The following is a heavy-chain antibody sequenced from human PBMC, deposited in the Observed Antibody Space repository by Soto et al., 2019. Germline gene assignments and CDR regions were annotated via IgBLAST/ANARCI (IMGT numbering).Heavy chain of an antibody. Sequence: QVQLVESGGGVVQPGRSLRLSCAASGFTFSSYGMHWVRQAPGKGLEWVAVISYDGSNKYYADSVKGRFTISRDNSKNTLYLQMSSLRAEDTAVYYCAKEVRGSSTRYFDYWGQGTMVTVSS. V-gene: IGHV3-30*18. D-gene: IGHD3-10*01. J-gene: IGHJ4*02. CDR3: AKEVRGSSTRYFDY. CDR2: ISYDGSNK. CDR1: GFTFSSYG.